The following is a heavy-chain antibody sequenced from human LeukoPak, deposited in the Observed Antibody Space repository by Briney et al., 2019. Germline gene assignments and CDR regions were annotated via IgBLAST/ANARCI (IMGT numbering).Heavy chain of an antibody. CDR3: EPGYSDILTGYPYERSYFDY. CDR1: GYTLTELS. CDR2: FDPEDGET. Sequence: APVKVSCKVSGYTLTELSMHWVRQAPGKGLEWMGGFDPEDGETIYAQKFQGRVTMTEDTSTDTAYMELSSLRSEDTAVYYCEPGYSDILTGYPYERSYFDYGGKEPW. J-gene: IGHJ4*01. D-gene: IGHD3-9*01. V-gene: IGHV1-24*01.